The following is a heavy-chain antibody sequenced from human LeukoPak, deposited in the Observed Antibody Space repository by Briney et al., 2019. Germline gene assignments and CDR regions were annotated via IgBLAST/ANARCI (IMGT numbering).Heavy chain of an antibody. CDR1: GHTFTSYG. J-gene: IGHJ3*02. D-gene: IGHD6-13*01. CDR3: AREEGAPIAAANI. V-gene: IGHV1-18*01. Sequence: ASVTVSCKASGHTFTSYGISWVRQAPGQGLEWMGWISAYNGDTNYVQKFQGRVTMTTDTSTSTAYMELKSLRSDDTAVYYCAREEGAPIAAANIWGLGTKVTVSS. CDR2: ISAYNGDT.